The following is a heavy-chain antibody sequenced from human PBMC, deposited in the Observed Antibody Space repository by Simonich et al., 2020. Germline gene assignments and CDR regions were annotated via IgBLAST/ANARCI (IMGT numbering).Heavy chain of an antibody. D-gene: IGHD3-22*01. J-gene: IGHJ3*02. Sequence: GGGLVQPGGSLRLSCAASGFTFSSYAMSWVRQAPGKGLGWVSAISVRGGSTYYADSVKGRFTISRDNSKNTLYLQMNSLRAEDTAVYYCAKDLGERITMIVVVIDAFDIWGQGTMVTVSS. CDR2: ISVRGGST. CDR3: AKDLGERITMIVVVIDAFDI. CDR1: GFTFSSYA. V-gene: IGHV3-23*01.